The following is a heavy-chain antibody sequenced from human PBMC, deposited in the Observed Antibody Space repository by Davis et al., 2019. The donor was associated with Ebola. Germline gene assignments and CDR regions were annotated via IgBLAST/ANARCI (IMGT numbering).Heavy chain of an antibody. CDR3: ARVRGTGDPDY. J-gene: IGHJ4*02. V-gene: IGHV3-53*01. CDR1: GFTVTSNY. Sequence: GESLKISCAASGFTVTSNYMSWVRQAPGKGLEWVSVIYSGGSTYYADSVKGRFTISRDNSKNTLYLQMNSLRAEDTAVYYCARVRGTGDPDYWGQGTLVTVSS. CDR2: IYSGGST. D-gene: IGHD7-27*01.